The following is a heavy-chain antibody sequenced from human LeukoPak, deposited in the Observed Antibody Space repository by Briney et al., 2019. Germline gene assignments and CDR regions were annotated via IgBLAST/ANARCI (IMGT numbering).Heavy chain of an antibody. CDR2: ISASGNT. V-gene: IGHV4-4*09. CDR1: GDSISSSY. J-gene: IGHJ4*02. D-gene: IGHD1-20*01. Sequence: PSETLSLTCTVSGDSISSSYWNWIRQTPGKGLEWIGYISASGNTNYNPSLKSRIIISVDISKNQFSLKLSSMTAADTAVYYCARLIPGTTGLRKNYFDYWGQGTLVTVSS. CDR3: ARLIPGTTGLRKNYFDY.